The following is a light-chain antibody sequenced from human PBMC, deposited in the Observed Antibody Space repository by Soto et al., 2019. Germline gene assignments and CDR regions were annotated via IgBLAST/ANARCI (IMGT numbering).Light chain of an antibody. J-gene: IGKJ1*01. CDR3: QQYGSSRP. CDR1: QSVSSSY. V-gene: IGKV3-20*01. CDR2: GAS. Sequence: EIVLTQSPGTLSLSPGERATLSCRASQSVSSSYLAWYQQKPGQAPRLLIYGASSRATGIPDRFSGSGSGTDFTLTISRLEPEDFAVYYCQQYGSSRPFGQGTKVDSK.